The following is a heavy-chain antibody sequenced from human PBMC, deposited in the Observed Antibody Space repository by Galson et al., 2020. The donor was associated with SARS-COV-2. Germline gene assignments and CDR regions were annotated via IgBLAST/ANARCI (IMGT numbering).Heavy chain of an antibody. D-gene: IGHD3-16*01. CDR2: IYSSGNP. CDR3: ARSGPAQARRFWGGYEY. CDR1: GDSISSDDYS. V-gene: IGHV4-30-4*01. Sequence: SETLSLTCTVSGDSISSDDYSWTWIRQPPGKGLEWIGYIYSSGNPYYNPSLKSRLTISIVTSKNQFSLRLSSVTAADTAVYYCARSGPAQARRFWGGYEYGGEGTLVTVSS. J-gene: IGHJ4*01.